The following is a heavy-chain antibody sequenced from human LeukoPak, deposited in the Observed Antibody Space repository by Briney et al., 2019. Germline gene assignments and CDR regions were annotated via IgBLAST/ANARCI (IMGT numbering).Heavy chain of an antibody. J-gene: IGHJ5*02. CDR3: ARGRCSSTSCYISPWSWFDP. Sequence: ASVKVSCKASGYTFTSYYMHWVRQAPGQGLEWMGIINPSGGSTSYAQKFQGRVTMTRDMSTSTVYMELSSLRSEDTAVYYCARGRCSSTSCYISPWSWFDPWGQGTLVTVSS. CDR2: INPSGGST. D-gene: IGHD2-2*02. CDR1: GYTFTSYY. V-gene: IGHV1-46*01.